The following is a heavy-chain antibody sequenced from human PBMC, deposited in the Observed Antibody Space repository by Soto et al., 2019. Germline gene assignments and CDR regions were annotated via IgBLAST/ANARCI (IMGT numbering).Heavy chain of an antibody. V-gene: IGHV4-31*03. J-gene: IGHJ4*02. CDR3: ARATGFYGDYHDY. D-gene: IGHD4-17*01. CDR2: MYYTGST. CDR1: GGSISSGDYY. Sequence: SETLSLTCTVSGGSISSGDYYWSWIRHHPGKGLGWIGYMYYTGSTYYIPSLKSRVTISVDTSKNQFSLKLRSVTAADTAVYYCARATGFYGDYHDYWGQGTLVTVSS.